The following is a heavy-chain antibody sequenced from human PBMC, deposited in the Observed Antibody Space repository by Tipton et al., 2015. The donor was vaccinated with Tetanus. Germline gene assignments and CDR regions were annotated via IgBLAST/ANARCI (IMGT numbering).Heavy chain of an antibody. J-gene: IGHJ4*02. CDR1: GGLITTGGYS. CDR3: VRGRGLGAYSFGFEH. V-gene: IGHV4-30-2*01. D-gene: IGHD5-12*01. Sequence: TLSLTCTVSGGLITTGGYSWGWIRQLPGQGLEWLGYIYQTDSTYYNPSATSRLTLSLQRSKNQVSLKLISVTAADTAVYYCVRGRGLGAYSFGFEHWGQGALVTVSS. CDR2: IYQTDST.